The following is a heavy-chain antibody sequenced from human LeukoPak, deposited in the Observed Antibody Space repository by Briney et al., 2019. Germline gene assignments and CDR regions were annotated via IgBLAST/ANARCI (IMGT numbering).Heavy chain of an antibody. V-gene: IGHV3-30*02. CDR1: GFTFSSYG. Sequence: PGGSLRLSCAASGFTFSSYGMHWVRQAPGKGLEWVAFIRYDGSNKYYADSVKGRFTISRDNSKKTLYLQMNSLRAEDTAVYYCAKDPFVFESGSYLIDYWGQGTLVTVSS. CDR3: AKDPFVFESGSYLIDY. CDR2: IRYDGSNK. J-gene: IGHJ4*02. D-gene: IGHD1-26*01.